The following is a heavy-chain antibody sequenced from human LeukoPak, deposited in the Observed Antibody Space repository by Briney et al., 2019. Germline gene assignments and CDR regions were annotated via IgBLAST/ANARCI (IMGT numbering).Heavy chain of an antibody. CDR2: ISSSSSYI. CDR1: GFTFSSYS. J-gene: IGHJ4*02. D-gene: IGHD1-1*01. V-gene: IGHV3-21*01. CDR3: ARSGYNWNDVFYFDY. Sequence: GGSLRLSCAASGFTFSSYSMNWVRQAPGKGLEWVSSISSSSSYIYYAASVKGRFTISRDNAKNSLYLQMNSLRAEDTAVYYCARSGYNWNDVFYFDYWGQGTLVTVSS.